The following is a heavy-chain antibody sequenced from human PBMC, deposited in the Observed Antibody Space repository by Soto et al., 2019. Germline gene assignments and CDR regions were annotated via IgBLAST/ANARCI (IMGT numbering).Heavy chain of an antibody. CDR2: IYKSATT. Sequence: PSETLSLTSSVSGDSISNLDYFWAWIRQPPGQALEYIGYIYKSATTYYNPSFESRVAISVDTSKSQFSPNVTSVTAADTAVYFCARGRYCLTGRCFPNWFDSWGQGALVTVSS. J-gene: IGHJ5*01. CDR3: ARGRYCLTGRCFPNWFDS. D-gene: IGHD7-27*01. V-gene: IGHV4-30-4*01. CDR1: GDSISNLDYF.